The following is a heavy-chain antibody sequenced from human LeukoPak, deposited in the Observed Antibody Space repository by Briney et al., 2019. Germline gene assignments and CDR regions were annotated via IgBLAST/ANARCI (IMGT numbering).Heavy chain of an antibody. J-gene: IGHJ4*02. CDR2: IYPGDSDT. V-gene: IGHV5-51*01. CDR3: ARSTPYYEYSSSLDY. Sequence: GESLKISCKGSGYSFTSYWIGWVRQMPGKGLEWMGIIYPGDSDTRYSPSFPGQVTISADKSISTAYLQWSSLKASDTAMYYCARSTPYYEYSSSLDYWGQGTLVTVSS. D-gene: IGHD6-6*01. CDR1: GYSFTSYW.